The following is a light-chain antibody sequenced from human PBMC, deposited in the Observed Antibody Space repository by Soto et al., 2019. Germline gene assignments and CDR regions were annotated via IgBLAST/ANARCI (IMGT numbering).Light chain of an antibody. V-gene: IGLV1-40*01. CDR3: QSYDTSLSGSYV. J-gene: IGLJ1*01. Sequence: QSVLTQPPSVSGAPGQRVIVSCTGSTSNIGAGYDVHWYQQLPGTSPKLLIFANSNRPSGVPDRFSASRSGSSASLIITGLQAEDEADYYCQSYDTSLSGSYVFGSGTKVTVL. CDR1: TSNIGAGYD. CDR2: ANS.